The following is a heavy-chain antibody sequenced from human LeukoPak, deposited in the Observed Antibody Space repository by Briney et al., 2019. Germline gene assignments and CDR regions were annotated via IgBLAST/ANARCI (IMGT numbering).Heavy chain of an antibody. CDR1: GFTVSSNY. CDR2: IYSSGGA. D-gene: IGHD3-10*01. J-gene: IGHJ3*02. CDR3: ATYYSVGVGAFDI. V-gene: IGHV3-66*01. Sequence: GSLRLSCAASGFTVSSNYMSWVRQAPGKGLECVSVIYSSGGAYYADSVKGRFTISRDNSKNTLCLQMNNLRAEDTAVYYCATYYSVGVGAFDIWGQGTMVTVSS.